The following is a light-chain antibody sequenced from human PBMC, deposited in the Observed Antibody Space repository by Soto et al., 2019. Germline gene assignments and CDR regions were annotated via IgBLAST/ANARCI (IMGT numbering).Light chain of an antibody. J-gene: IGKJ2*01. V-gene: IGKV1-39*01. CDR2: AAS. Sequence: DIQMTQSPSSLSASVGDRVTITCRASQTISRHLNWYQQKPGKAPKLLIYAASSLQSGVPSRFSASESGTDFSLTISSLQSEDFATYYCQHSFTTPYTFGQGTKLEIK. CDR1: QTISRH. CDR3: QHSFTTPYT.